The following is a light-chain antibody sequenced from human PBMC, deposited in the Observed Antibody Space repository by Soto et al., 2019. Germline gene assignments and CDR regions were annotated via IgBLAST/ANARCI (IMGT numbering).Light chain of an antibody. V-gene: IGLV2-14*01. Sequence: QSVLTQPASVPGSPGQSITTSCTGASSVVGGYNYVSWYQQHPGKAPKLMIYDVSNRPSGVSNRFSGSKSGNTASLTISGLQAEDEADYYCSSYTSSSTLLVFGTGTKVTVL. CDR2: DVS. CDR3: SSYTSSSTLLV. CDR1: SSVVGGYNY. J-gene: IGLJ1*01.